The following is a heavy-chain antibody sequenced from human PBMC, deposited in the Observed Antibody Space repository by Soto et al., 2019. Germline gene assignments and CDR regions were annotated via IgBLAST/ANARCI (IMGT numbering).Heavy chain of an antibody. CDR1: GFTFSKAW. CDR2: IKSRSDGGRT. J-gene: IGHJ3*02. Sequence: GGSLRLSCVASGFTFSKAWMSWVRQAPGRGLEWVGRIKSRSDGGRTDYPTPAKGSFTISIDDSKNTLYLQMNSLKTEDTAMYYCTTDSDSSGYYFPDAFGIWGQGTMVTVSS. V-gene: IGHV3-15*01. D-gene: IGHD3-22*01. CDR3: TTDSDSSGYYFPDAFGI.